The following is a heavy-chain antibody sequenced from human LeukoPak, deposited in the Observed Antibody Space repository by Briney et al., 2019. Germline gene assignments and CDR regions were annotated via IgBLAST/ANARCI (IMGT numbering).Heavy chain of an antibody. CDR2: INHSGST. D-gene: IGHD6-19*01. Sequence: SETLSLTCAVYGGSFSGYYWSWLRQPPGKGLEWIGEINHSGSTNYNPSLKSRVTISVDTSKNQFSLKLSSVTAADTAFYYCARRDISSGWSFDYWGQGTLVTVSS. J-gene: IGHJ4*02. CDR3: ARRDISSGWSFDY. CDR1: GGSFSGYY. V-gene: IGHV4-34*01.